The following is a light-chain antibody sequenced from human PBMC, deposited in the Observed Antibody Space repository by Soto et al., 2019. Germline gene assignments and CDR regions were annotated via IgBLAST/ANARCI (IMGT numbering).Light chain of an antibody. V-gene: IGKV1-39*01. Sequence: DIQMTQSPSSLSASVGDRVTITCRSSQAISNYVSWYQQEPRKAPRLLIYAASSLQSGVPSRFSASGSGTDFTLTISGLQPEDFGTYFCQQTYTYPNSFGQGTRWIS. CDR1: QAISNY. J-gene: IGKJ1*01. CDR2: AAS. CDR3: QQTYTYPNS.